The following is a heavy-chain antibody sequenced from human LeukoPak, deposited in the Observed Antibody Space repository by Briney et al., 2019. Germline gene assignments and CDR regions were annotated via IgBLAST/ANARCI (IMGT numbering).Heavy chain of an antibody. Sequence: ASVKVSCKASGYTFTSYGISWVRQAPGQGLEWMGWINPNSGGTNYAQKFQGRVTMTRDTSISTAYMELSRLRSDDTAVYYCARDYYCRSTSCYPGYSSYGRAVGGKGPTVTASS. CDR1: GYTFTSYG. J-gene: IGHJ6*04. CDR2: INPNSGGT. V-gene: IGHV1-2*02. CDR3: ARDYYCRSTSCYPGYSSYGRAV. D-gene: IGHD2-2*01.